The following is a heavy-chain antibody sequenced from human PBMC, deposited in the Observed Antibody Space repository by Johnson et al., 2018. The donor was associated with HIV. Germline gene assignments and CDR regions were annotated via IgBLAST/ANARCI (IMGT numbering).Heavy chain of an antibody. J-gene: IGHJ3*02. V-gene: IGHV3-15*01. CDR1: GFTFSSYA. Sequence: VQLVESGGGVVQPGRSLRLSCAASGFTFSSYAMHWVRQAPGKGLEWVGRIKSKTGGGTTSYAAPVKGRFTISRDDSKDTVYLHMNSLKVDDTAVYYCTTDWEYYYGSGKLDAFDMWGQGTMVTVSS. CDR2: IKSKTGGGTT. D-gene: IGHD3-10*01. CDR3: TTDWEYYYGSGKLDAFDM.